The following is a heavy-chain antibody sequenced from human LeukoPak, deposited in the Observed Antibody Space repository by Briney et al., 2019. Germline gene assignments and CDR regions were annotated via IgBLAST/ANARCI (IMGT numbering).Heavy chain of an antibody. Sequence: SETLSLTCAVYGGSFSGYYRSWIRQPPGKGLEWIGEINHSGSTNYNPSLKSRVTISVDTSKNQFSLKLSSVTAADTAVYYCARVGQLRFFDYWGQGTLVTVSS. CDR2: INHSGST. CDR1: GGSFSGYY. D-gene: IGHD2-2*01. J-gene: IGHJ4*02. V-gene: IGHV4-34*01. CDR3: ARVGQLRFFDY.